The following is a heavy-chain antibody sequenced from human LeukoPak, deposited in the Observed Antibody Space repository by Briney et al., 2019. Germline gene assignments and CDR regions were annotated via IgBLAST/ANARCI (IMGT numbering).Heavy chain of an antibody. CDR2: IYYSGST. CDR1: GGSISSGDYY. D-gene: IGHD2-2*02. V-gene: IGHV4-30-4*08. Sequence: PSETLSLTCTVSGGSISSGDYYWSWIRQPPGKGLEWVGYIYYSGSTYYNPSLKSRVTISVDTSKNQFSLKLSSVTAADTAVYYCARVKIVVVPAAIIPSWFDPWGQGTLVTVS. CDR3: ARVKIVVVPAAIIPSWFDP. J-gene: IGHJ5*02.